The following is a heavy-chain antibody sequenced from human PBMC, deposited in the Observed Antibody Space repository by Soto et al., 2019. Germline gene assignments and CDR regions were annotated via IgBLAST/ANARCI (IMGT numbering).Heavy chain of an antibody. V-gene: IGHV5-51*01. Sequence: GESLKISCKGSGYSFTSYWIAWVRQMPRKGLEWMGIIFPGDSDTRYSPSFQGQVTISVDKSISTAYLQWSSLKASDTAMYYCTRERDSWGQGTLVTVSS. J-gene: IGHJ4*02. CDR2: IFPGDSDT. CDR3: TRERDS. CDR1: GYSFTSYW.